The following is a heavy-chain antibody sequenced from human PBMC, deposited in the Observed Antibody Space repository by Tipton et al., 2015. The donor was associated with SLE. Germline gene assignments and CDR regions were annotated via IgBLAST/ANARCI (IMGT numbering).Heavy chain of an antibody. D-gene: IGHD2-15*01. Sequence: TLSLTCTVFGGSFSSYYWSWIRQPAGKGLEWIGQIHSSGGTSYNPSLKRRVTLSSDTPKNQFSLRVRSVTAADTAVYYCARGGGSYYDYWGQGTLVTVSS. CDR3: ARGGGSYYDY. V-gene: IGHV4-4*07. CDR1: GGSFSSYY. J-gene: IGHJ4*02. CDR2: IHSSGGT.